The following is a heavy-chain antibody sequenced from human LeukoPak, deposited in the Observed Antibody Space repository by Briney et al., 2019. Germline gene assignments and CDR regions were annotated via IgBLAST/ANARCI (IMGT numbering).Heavy chain of an antibody. CDR1: GYGFTSYW. J-gene: IGHJ4*02. CDR2: IYPGDSDT. D-gene: IGHD3-10*01. CDR3: ARQEYYGSGSYCLDY. V-gene: IGHV5-51*01. Sequence: GESLRISCRGSGYGFTSYWIGWVRQMPGKALEWMGIIYPGDSDTRYSPSFQGQVTISADKSISTAYLQWSSLKASDTAMYYCARQEYYGSGSYCLDYWGQGTLVTVSS.